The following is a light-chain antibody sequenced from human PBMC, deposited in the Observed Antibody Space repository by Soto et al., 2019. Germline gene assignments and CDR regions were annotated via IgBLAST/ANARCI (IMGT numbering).Light chain of an antibody. CDR2: DVS. J-gene: IGLJ2*01. Sequence: QSVLTQPASVSGSPGQSITISCTGTSSDVGGYNYVSWYQQHPGKAPKLMIYDVSNRPSGVSNRFSGSKPGNTASLTISGLQAEDEADYYCSSYTSSSTVVFGGGTKLPVL. CDR1: SSDVGGYNY. V-gene: IGLV2-14*01. CDR3: SSYTSSSTVV.